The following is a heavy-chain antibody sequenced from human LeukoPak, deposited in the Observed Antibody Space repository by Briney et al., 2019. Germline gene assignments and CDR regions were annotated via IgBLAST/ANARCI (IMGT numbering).Heavy chain of an antibody. J-gene: IGHJ5*02. Sequence: ASVKVSCKASGYTFTGYYMPWVRQAPGQGLEWMGRINPNSGGTNYAQKFQGRVTMTRDTSISTAYMELSRLRSDDTAVYYCARQLLSRGWFDPWGQGTLVTVSS. CDR1: GYTFTGYY. CDR3: ARQLLSRGWFDP. V-gene: IGHV1-2*06. D-gene: IGHD3-10*01. CDR2: INPNSGGT.